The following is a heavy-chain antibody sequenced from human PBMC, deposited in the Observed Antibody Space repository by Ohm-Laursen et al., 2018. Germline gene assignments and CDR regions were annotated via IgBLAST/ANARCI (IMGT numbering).Heavy chain of an antibody. V-gene: IGHV1-18*04. J-gene: IGHJ4*02. Sequence: GASVKVSCKASGYTFTGYYMHWVRQAPGQGLEWMGWIATYNGNTNSAQKLQGRVTMTRDTSTSTAHMELRSLTSDDTAVYYCARWGGPFVRYGDSWGQGTLVTVSS. CDR2: IATYNGNT. D-gene: IGHD3-10*02. CDR3: ARWGGPFVRYGDS. CDR1: GYTFTGYY.